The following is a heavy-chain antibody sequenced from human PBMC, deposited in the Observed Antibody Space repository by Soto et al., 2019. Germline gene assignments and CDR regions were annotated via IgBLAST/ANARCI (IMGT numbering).Heavy chain of an antibody. CDR1: GGSVSSGSYY. CDR3: ARDFSRLGLHLD. V-gene: IGHV4-61*01. Sequence: QVQLQESGPGLVKPSETLSLTCTVSGGSVSSGSYYWSWIRQPPGKELEWIGYIYYSGSTNYNPSLKGRVTLSVDTSKNQFSLNLSSVTAADTAVYYCARDFSRLGLHLDWGQGTLVTVSS. CDR2: IYYSGST. J-gene: IGHJ4*02. D-gene: IGHD3-3*01.